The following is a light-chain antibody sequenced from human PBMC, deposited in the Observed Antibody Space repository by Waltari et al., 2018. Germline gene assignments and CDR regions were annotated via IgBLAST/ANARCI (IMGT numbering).Light chain of an antibody. Sequence: SYELTQPPSVSVSPGHTATITCSGEKLGDKYTCWYRQQPGQSPVLVLYQDTKRPSGIPERFSGSNSGNTATLTITGTQTMDEADYYCQAWDSYSVIFGAGTRLTVL. CDR3: QAWDSYSVI. CDR1: KLGDKY. V-gene: IGLV3-1*01. CDR2: QDT. J-gene: IGLJ2*01.